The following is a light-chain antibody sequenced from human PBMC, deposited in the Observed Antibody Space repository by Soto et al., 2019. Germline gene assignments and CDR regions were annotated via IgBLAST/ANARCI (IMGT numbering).Light chain of an antibody. CDR2: NNN. V-gene: IGLV1-40*01. Sequence: QAVVTQPPSVSGAPGQRVTISCTGSSSNIGAFYDVHWYQQLPGTAPKLLIYNNNNRPSGVPDRFSGSKSGTSASLAITGLQAEDEADYYCQSYDSSHNYVFGTGTKLTVL. CDR3: QSYDSSHNYV. J-gene: IGLJ1*01. CDR1: SSNIGAFYD.